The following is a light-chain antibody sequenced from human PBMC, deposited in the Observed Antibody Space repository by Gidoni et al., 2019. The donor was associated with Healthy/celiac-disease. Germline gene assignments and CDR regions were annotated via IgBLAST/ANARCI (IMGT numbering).Light chain of an antibody. J-gene: IGKJ4*01. CDR3: QQRSNWPLT. CDR2: DAS. V-gene: IGKV3-11*01. CDR1: QSVSSY. Sequence: IVLNPSPATLSLSPGERATLSCRASQSVSSYLAWYQQKPGQAPRLLIYDASNRATGIPARFSGSGSGTDFTLTISSLEPEDFAVYYCQQRSNWPLTFGGGTKVEIK.